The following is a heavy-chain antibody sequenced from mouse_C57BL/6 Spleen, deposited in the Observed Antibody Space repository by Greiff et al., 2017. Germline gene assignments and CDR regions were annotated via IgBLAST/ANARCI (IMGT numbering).Heavy chain of an antibody. Sequence: VKLQQPGAELVRPGSSVKLSCKASGYTFTSYWMHWVKQRPIQGLEWIGNIDPSDSETHYNQKFKDKATLTVDKSSSTAYMQLSSLTSEDSAVYYCARGGYDYGRTNFDYWGQGTTLTVSS. CDR2: IDPSDSET. V-gene: IGHV1-52*01. CDR1: GYTFTSYW. J-gene: IGHJ2*01. D-gene: IGHD2-4*01. CDR3: ARGGYDYGRTNFDY.